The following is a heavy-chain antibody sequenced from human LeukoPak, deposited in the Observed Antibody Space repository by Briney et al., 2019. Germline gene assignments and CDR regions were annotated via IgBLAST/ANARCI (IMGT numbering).Heavy chain of an antibody. CDR1: GASVSSGSDY. V-gene: IGHV4-61*01. J-gene: IGHJ6*02. D-gene: IGHD2-15*01. Sequence: KPSETLSLTCIVSGASVSSGSDYWTWVRQPPGKGLEWIGYIFYTGSTNYNPSPKSRVTISVDTSKNQFSLKLRSVTAADTAVYYCGREPCSGGSCGFVDVWGQGTTVTVSS. CDR2: IFYTGST. CDR3: GREPCSGGSCGFVDV.